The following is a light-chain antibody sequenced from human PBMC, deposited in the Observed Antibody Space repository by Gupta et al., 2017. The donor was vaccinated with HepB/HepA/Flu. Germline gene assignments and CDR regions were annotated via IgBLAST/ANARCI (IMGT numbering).Light chain of an antibody. Sequence: QSVLTQPPSVSGTPGQRVTISCSGCRSNIGSNAVKWYQQHPEAAPKLLIHNNDQRPSGVPDRVSGSKSGTSAALAISGLQSEDEADYYCAAWDDSLNGLYVFGTGTKVTVL. V-gene: IGLV1-44*01. J-gene: IGLJ1*01. CDR3: AAWDDSLNGLYV. CDR1: RSNIGSNA. CDR2: NND.